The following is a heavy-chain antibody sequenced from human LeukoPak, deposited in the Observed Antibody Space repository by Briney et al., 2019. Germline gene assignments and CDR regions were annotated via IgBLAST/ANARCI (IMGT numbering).Heavy chain of an antibody. CDR3: ARQDSSSWYNAY. D-gene: IGHD6-13*01. V-gene: IGHV5-51*01. Sequence: GESLKISCKGSGYSFISYWIAWVRQMPGKGLEWMGIIYPGDSDTRYSPSFQGQVTISADKSISTAYLQWSSLKASDTAIYYCARQDSSSWYNAYWGQGTLVTVS. CDR1: GYSFISYW. CDR2: IYPGDSDT. J-gene: IGHJ4*02.